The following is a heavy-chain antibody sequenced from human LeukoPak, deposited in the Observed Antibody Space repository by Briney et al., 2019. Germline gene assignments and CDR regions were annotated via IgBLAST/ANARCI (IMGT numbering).Heavy chain of an antibody. J-gene: IGHJ3*02. V-gene: IGHV3-30*03. CDR3: ARRKWWTENAFDI. CDR2: ISYDGSNK. D-gene: IGHD2-8*01. Sequence: PGRSLRLSCSASGFTFSSYSMHWVRQAPGEGLEWVAAISYDGSNKYYADSVKGRFTISRDDSKNTLYLQMNSLRAEDTAVYYCARRKWWTENAFDIWGQGTMVTVSS. CDR1: GFTFSSYS.